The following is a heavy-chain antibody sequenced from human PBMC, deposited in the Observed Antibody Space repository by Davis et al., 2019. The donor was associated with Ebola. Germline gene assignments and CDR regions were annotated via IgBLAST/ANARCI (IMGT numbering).Heavy chain of an antibody. CDR1: GYTFTSYY. V-gene: IGHV1-46*01. J-gene: IGHJ4*02. CDR2: INPSGGST. D-gene: IGHD3-10*01. Sequence: ASVKVSCKASGYTFTSYYMHWVRQAPGQGLEWMGIINPSGGSTSYAQKFQGRVTITRDTSASTAYMELSSLRSEDTAVYYCARDRMWFGESRGFDYWGQGTLVTVSS. CDR3: ARDRMWFGESRGFDY.